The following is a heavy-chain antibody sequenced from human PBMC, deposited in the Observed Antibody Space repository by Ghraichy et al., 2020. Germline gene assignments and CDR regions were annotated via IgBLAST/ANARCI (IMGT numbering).Heavy chain of an antibody. J-gene: IGHJ6*02. CDR2: ISGSGGST. Sequence: GGSLRLSCAASGFTFSSYAMSWVRQAPGKGLEWVSAISGSGGSTYYADSVKGRFTISRDNSKNTLYLQMNSLRAEDTAVYYCAKDGTGYSSSWYYDHPLYGMDVWGQGTTVTVSS. CDR1: GFTFSSYA. CDR3: AKDGTGYSSSWYYDHPLYGMDV. D-gene: IGHD6-13*01. V-gene: IGHV3-23*01.